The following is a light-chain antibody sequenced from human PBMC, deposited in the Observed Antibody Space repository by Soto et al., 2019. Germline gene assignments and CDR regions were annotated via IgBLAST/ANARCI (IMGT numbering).Light chain of an antibody. CDR2: LGS. CDR3: VQALQSPPWT. Sequence: DIVVTQSPLTLPVTPGETASIPCRSSQSLLHSNGYNYLDWYLQKPGQSPQLLIYLGSNRASGVPDRFSGSGSGTDFTLKISRVEAEDVGVYYCVQALQSPPWTFGQGTKVDIK. V-gene: IGKV2-28*01. J-gene: IGKJ1*01. CDR1: QSLLHSNGYNY.